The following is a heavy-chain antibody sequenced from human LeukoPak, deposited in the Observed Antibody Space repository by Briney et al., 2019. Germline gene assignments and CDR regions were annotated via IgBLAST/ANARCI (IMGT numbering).Heavy chain of an antibody. CDR1: EFTFSTYY. V-gene: IGHV3-21*01. J-gene: IGHJ4*02. D-gene: IGHD1-14*01. Sequence: GGSLRLSCAASEFTFSTYYMNWVRQAPGKGLEWVSSISSSSIYIYYADSVKGRFTISRDNAKNSLYLQMNSLRAEDTAVYYCAKATGYLLWGQGTLVIASS. CDR2: ISSSSIYI. CDR3: AKATGYLL.